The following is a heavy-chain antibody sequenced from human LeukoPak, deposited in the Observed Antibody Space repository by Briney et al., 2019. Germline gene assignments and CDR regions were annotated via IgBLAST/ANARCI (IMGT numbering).Heavy chain of an antibody. CDR3: VRARYCKGDSCYPRFAS. CDR2: ISYDGVHK. J-gene: IGHJ4*02. D-gene: IGHD2-15*01. V-gene: IGHV3-30*03. Sequence: PGTSLRLSCVGSGFTFRRYGMHWVRQAPGKGLEWVAAISYDGVHKYYAESVKGRFNISRDNSNDTLYLQMNSQTPDDTAVYYCVRARYCKGDSCYPRFASWGQGVLVTVSS. CDR1: GFTFRRYG.